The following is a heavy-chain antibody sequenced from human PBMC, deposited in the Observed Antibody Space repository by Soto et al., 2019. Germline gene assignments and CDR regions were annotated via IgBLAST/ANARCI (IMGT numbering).Heavy chain of an antibody. J-gene: IGHJ5*02. CDR3: ARAPVVTGMFDP. CDR1: GGSVSGGSFY. CDR2: IYYSERT. V-gene: IGHV4-61*01. Sequence: QVQLQESGPVLVKHSETLSLTCTVSGGSVSGGSFYWTWIRQPPGKALEWIGYIYYSERTNYSPSIKSRVTMSVDTSKNQVSLKVTSVTAADTAVYYCARAPVVTGMFDPWGQGTLVTVSS. D-gene: IGHD2-21*02.